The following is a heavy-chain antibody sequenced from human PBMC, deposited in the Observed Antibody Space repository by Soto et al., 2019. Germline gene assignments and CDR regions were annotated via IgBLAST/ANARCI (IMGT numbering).Heavy chain of an antibody. V-gene: IGHV4-34*01. CDR1: GVSFSGYY. CDR3: ARTSRFDY. D-gene: IGHD6-6*01. Sequence: QVQLQQWGAGLLKPSETLSLTCAVYGVSFSGYYWSWIRQPPGKGLEWIGQINHSGSTNYNPSLXSXVXISVDTSKNQFSLKLSSVTAADTAVYYCARTSRFDYWGQGTLVTVSS. J-gene: IGHJ4*02. CDR2: INHSGST.